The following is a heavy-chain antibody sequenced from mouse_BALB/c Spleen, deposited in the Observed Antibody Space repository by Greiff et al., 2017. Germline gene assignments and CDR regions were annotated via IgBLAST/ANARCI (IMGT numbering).Heavy chain of an antibody. V-gene: IGHV1-5*01. CDR2: IYPGNSDT. CDR1: GYTFTSYW. D-gene: IGHD2-3*01. Sequence: EVQLQQSGTVLARPGASVKMSCKASGYTFTSYWMHWVKQRPGQGLEWIGAIYPGNSDTSYNQKFKGKAKLTAVTSTSTAYMELSSLTNEDSAVYYCTNYDGYFAWFAYWGQGTLVTVSA. J-gene: IGHJ3*01. CDR3: TNYDGYFAWFAY.